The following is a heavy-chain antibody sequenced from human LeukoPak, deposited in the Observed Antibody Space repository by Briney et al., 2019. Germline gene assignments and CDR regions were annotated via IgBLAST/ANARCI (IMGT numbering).Heavy chain of an antibody. CDR1: GYTFADYY. CDR2: CYPKSGGT. CDR3: ARVSTSGYRDWLDP. J-gene: IGHJ5*02. Sequence: ASVQVPSKASGYTFADYYIHWVRQATGQGFEWMRWCYPKSGGTNAAQKYQGRVTRSRDTSISTAYMELSRLKFDDTAVYYCARVSTSGYRDWLDPWGQGTLVTVSS. V-gene: IGHV1-2*02. D-gene: IGHD3-9*01.